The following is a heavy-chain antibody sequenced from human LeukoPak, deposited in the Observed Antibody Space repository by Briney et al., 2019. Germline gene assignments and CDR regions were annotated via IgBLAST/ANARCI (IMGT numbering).Heavy chain of an antibody. J-gene: IGHJ4*02. V-gene: IGHV3-30*04. CDR3: ARAMDTAMEPYFDY. CDR1: GFTFSGYS. Sequence: GGSLRLSCAASGFTFSGYSMHWVRQAPGKGLNWVAFTSSDGNNQYYADSVKGRFIISRGNSKNTLYLQVNSLRPEDTAVYYCARAMDTAMEPYFDYWGQGTLVTVSS. CDR2: TSSDGNNQ. D-gene: IGHD5-18*01.